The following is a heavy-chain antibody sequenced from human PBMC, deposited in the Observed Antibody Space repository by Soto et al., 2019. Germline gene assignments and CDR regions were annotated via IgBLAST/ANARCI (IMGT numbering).Heavy chain of an antibody. CDR2: VSPPFRTS. Sequence: QVQLVQSGAEVKKPGSSVKVSCKTSGVSFNNNGIAWVRQAPGHGLEWMGGVSPPFRTSNYARKFQGRISITADASTGTVNMELSSLTSEDTAQYYCARVLYYGSGSYSPYGMEVWGQGTTVTVSS. J-gene: IGHJ6*02. V-gene: IGHV1-69*01. CDR1: GVSFNNNG. CDR3: ARVLYYGSGSYSPYGMEV. D-gene: IGHD3-10*01.